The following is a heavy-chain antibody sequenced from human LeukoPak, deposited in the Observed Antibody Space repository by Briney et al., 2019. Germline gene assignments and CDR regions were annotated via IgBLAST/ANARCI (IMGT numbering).Heavy chain of an antibody. CDR2: ISSSSSYI. CDR3: ARVLGDSSGYYFFDY. D-gene: IGHD3-22*01. J-gene: IGHJ4*02. Sequence: GGSLRLSCAASGFTFSSYSMNWVRQAPGKGLEWVSSISSSSSYIYYADSVKGRFTISRDNAKNSLYLQMNSLRAEDTAVYYCARVLGDSSGYYFFDYWGQGTLVTVSS. V-gene: IGHV3-21*04. CDR1: GFTFSSYS.